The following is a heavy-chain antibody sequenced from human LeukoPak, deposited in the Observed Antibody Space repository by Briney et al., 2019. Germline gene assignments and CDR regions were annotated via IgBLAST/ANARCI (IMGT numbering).Heavy chain of an antibody. Sequence: EASVKVSCKASGGTFSSYAISWVRQAPGQGLEWMGGIIPIFGTANYAQKFQGRVTITADESTSTAYMELSSLRSEDTAVYYCARPASAYCGGDCCFLFDYWGQGTLVTVSS. CDR1: GGTFSSYA. CDR3: ARPASAYCGGDCCFLFDY. CDR2: IIPIFGTA. V-gene: IGHV1-69*01. J-gene: IGHJ4*02. D-gene: IGHD2-21*02.